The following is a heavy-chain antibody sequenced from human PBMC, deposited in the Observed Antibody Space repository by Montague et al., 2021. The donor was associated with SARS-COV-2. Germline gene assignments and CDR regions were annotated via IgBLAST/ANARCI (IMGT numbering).Heavy chain of an antibody. Sequence: SETLSLTCTVSGGSISSSGYYWGWIRQPPGKGLEWIGNIYYSGSTYYNPSLQSRVTISVDTSKNQFSLKLSSVTAADTAVYYCARVAVSSLIREVIYAFDVWGPGTMVTVSS. V-gene: IGHV4-39*07. D-gene: IGHD3-3*01. CDR2: IYYSGST. CDR3: ARVAVSSLIREVIYAFDV. CDR1: GGSISSSGYY. J-gene: IGHJ3*01.